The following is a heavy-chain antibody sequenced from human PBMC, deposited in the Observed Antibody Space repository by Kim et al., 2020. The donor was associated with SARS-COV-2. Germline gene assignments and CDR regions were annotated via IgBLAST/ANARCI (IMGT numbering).Heavy chain of an antibody. J-gene: IGHJ4*02. D-gene: IGHD5-12*01. V-gene: IGHV5-10-1*01. CDR3: ARLPTGGGYYY. Sequence: YSPSFQGQVTISADKSISTAYLQWSSLKASDTAMYYCARLPTGGGYYYWGQGTLVTVSS.